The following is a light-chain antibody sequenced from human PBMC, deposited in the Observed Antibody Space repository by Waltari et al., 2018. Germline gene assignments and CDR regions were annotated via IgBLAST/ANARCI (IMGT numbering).Light chain of an antibody. CDR2: EVT. CDR1: SSDVGSYTL. V-gene: IGLV2-23*02. Sequence: QSALTQPASVSGSPGQSITISCTGTSSDVGSYTLVSWYQQHPGKAPKLMIYEVTKRPSGVSNRFSGSKSGNTASLTISGLQAEDEADYYCCSFAGSSTLVVGGGTKLTVL. J-gene: IGLJ2*01. CDR3: CSFAGSSTLV.